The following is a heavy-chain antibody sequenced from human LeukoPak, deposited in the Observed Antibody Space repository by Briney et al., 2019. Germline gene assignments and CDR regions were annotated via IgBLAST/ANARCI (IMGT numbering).Heavy chain of an antibody. V-gene: IGHV4-39*07. CDR1: GASLSGSNYY. Sequence: PSETLSLTCAVSGASLSGSNYYWGWIRQPPGKGLEWIGNIYSSGSTYYNASLQSRVTISIDTSKNQFSLKLSSVTAADTAVYYCARGGYYGSGNDFRFDPWGQGTLVTVSS. J-gene: IGHJ5*02. CDR2: IYSSGST. D-gene: IGHD3-10*01. CDR3: ARGGYYGSGNDFRFDP.